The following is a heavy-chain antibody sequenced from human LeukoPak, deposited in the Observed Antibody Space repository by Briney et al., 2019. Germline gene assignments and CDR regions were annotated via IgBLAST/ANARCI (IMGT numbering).Heavy chain of an antibody. Sequence: SQTLSLTCTVSDGSISSGGYYWSWIRQHPGKGLEWIGYISYSGSTYYNPSLKSRVTMSVDTSKSQFSLRLSSVTAADTAVYFCARGSYGSGSCPQGYYGMDVWGQGTTVTVSS. D-gene: IGHD3-10*01. V-gene: IGHV4-31*03. CDR1: DGSISSGGYY. CDR2: ISYSGST. CDR3: ARGSYGSGSCPQGYYGMDV. J-gene: IGHJ6*02.